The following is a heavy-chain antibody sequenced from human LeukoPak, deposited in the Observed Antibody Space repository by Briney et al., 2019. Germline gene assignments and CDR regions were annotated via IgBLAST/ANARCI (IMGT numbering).Heavy chain of an antibody. Sequence: GGSLRLSCAGSGFTFSRSWTTWVRQAPGKGLEWVASINQGGSVLHYMDSVKGRFTISRDNAENSVFLQMNNLRAEDTAVYYCAKLLGDVTTLDYWGQGTQVTVSS. CDR3: AKLLGDVTTLDY. CDR2: INQGGSVL. CDR1: GFTFSRSW. J-gene: IGHJ4*02. V-gene: IGHV3-7*01. D-gene: IGHD3-16*01.